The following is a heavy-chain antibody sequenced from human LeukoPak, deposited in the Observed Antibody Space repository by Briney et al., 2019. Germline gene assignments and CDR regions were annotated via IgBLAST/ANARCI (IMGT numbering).Heavy chain of an antibody. V-gene: IGHV4-34*01. CDR2: INHSGST. D-gene: IGHD1-26*01. CDR3: ARGRIVGASPYGY. J-gene: IGHJ4*02. Sequence: SETLSLTCAVYGGSFSGYYWSWIRQPPGKGLEGIGEINHSGSTNYNPSLKSRVTISVDTSKNQFSLKLSSVTAADTAVYYCARGRIVGASPYGYWGQGTLVTVSS. CDR1: GGSFSGYY.